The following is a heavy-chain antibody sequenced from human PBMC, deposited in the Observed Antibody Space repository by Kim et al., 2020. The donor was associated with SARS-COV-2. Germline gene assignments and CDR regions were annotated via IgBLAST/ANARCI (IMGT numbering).Heavy chain of an antibody. CDR3: ATRGSGSYYNVFSY. Sequence: ASVKVSCKASGYTFTSYAMHWVRQAPGQRLEWMGWINAGNGNTKYSQKFQGRVTITRDTSASTAYMELSSLRSEDTAVYSCATRGSGSYYNVFSYWGQGTLVTVSS. J-gene: IGHJ4*02. CDR1: GYTFTSYA. D-gene: IGHD3-10*01. CDR2: INAGNGNT. V-gene: IGHV1-3*01.